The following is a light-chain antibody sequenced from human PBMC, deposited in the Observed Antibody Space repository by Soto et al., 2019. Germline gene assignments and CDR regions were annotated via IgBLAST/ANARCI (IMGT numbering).Light chain of an antibody. CDR1: GSNIGSNY. J-gene: IGLJ3*02. Sequence: QSVLTQPPSASGTPGQRVTISCSGSGSNIGSNYVYWYQQLPGTAPKLLIYRNNQRPSGVPDRFSGSKSGTSASLAISGLRSEDEADYYCAAWDDSLSAPWVFGGGTKLTVL. CDR2: RNN. CDR3: AAWDDSLSAPWV. V-gene: IGLV1-47*01.